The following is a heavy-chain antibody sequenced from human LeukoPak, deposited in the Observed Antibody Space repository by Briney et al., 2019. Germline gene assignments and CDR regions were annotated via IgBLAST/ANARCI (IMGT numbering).Heavy chain of an antibody. CDR1: GGSISSSSYY. J-gene: IGHJ2*01. V-gene: IGHV4-39*07. D-gene: IGHD6-13*01. CDR3: AREGPGSYSNFDL. Sequence: SETLSLTCTVSGGSISSSSYYWGWIRQPPGKGLEWIGSIYYSGSTYYNPSLKSRVTISLDTSKNQFSLKLSSVTAADTAVYYCAREGPGSYSNFDLWGRGTLVTVSS. CDR2: IYYSGST.